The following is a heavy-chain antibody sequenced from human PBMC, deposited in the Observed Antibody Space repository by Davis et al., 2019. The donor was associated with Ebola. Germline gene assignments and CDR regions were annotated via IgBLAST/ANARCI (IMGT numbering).Heavy chain of an antibody. J-gene: IGHJ4*02. Sequence: ASVKVSCKASGYTFTSYGINWVRQATGQGLEWMGWMNPNSGNTGYAQKFQGRVTITRNTSISTAYMELSSLRSEDTAVYYCARARAVTTDYDYWGQGTLVTVSS. V-gene: IGHV1-8*03. CDR2: MNPNSGNT. CDR3: ARARAVTTDYDY. D-gene: IGHD4-17*01. CDR1: GYTFTSYG.